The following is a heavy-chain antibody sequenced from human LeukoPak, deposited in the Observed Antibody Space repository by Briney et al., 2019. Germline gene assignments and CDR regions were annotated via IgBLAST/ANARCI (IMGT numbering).Heavy chain of an antibody. Sequence: PGGSLRLSCAAYGFTFPSYGMHWVRQAPGKGLEWVAFIRYDGSNKYYADSVKGRFTISRDNSKNTLYLQMNSLRAEDTAVYYCAKALNYYDSRPIDYWGQGTLVTVSS. V-gene: IGHV3-30*02. J-gene: IGHJ4*02. D-gene: IGHD3-22*01. CDR1: GFTFPSYG. CDR3: AKALNYYDSRPIDY. CDR2: IRYDGSNK.